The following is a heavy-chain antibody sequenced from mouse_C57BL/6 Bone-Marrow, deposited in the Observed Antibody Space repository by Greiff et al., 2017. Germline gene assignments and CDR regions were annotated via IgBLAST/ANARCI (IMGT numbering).Heavy chain of an antibody. V-gene: IGHV1-7*01. Sequence: VHLVESGAELAKPGASVKLSCKASGYTFTSYWMHWVKQRPGQGLEWIGYINPSSGYTKYKQKFKDKATLTADKSSSTAYMQLSSLTYEDSAVYYCASGKLLRSYFDYWGQGTTLTVSA. J-gene: IGHJ2*01. CDR3: ASGKLLRSYFDY. D-gene: IGHD1-1*01. CDR2: INPSSGYT. CDR1: GYTFTSYW.